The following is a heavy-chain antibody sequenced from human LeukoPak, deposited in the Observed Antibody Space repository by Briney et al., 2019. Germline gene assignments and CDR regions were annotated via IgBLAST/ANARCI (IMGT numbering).Heavy chain of an antibody. D-gene: IGHD3-22*01. CDR3: ARGNSYYDSRPFDY. CDR2: MNPNIGNA. CDR1: RYTFTSYD. V-gene: IGHV1-8*01. J-gene: IGHJ4*02. Sequence: ASVKVSCKASRYTFTSYDINWVRQATGQGLEWMGWMNPNIGNAGYAQKFQGRVTMTRNTSINTAYMELSSLRSEDTAVYYCARGNSYYDSRPFDYWGQGTLVTVSS.